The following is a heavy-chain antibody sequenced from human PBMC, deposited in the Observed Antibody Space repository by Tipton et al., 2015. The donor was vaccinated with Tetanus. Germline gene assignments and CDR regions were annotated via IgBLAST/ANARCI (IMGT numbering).Heavy chain of an antibody. V-gene: IGHV1-2*02. D-gene: IGHD3-22*01. CDR2: IDPNSGGT. J-gene: IGHJ6*02. CDR3: ARDRGDYIYYGMDV. Sequence: QLVQSGAKMKKPGASVKVSCTASGYTFTNYYIYWVRQAPGQGLEWMGWIDPNSGGTVYAQKFQGRVTMTRDTSISTAYMELRSLRSDDTAVYYCARDRGDYIYYGMDVWGPGTTVTVSS. CDR1: GYTFTNYY.